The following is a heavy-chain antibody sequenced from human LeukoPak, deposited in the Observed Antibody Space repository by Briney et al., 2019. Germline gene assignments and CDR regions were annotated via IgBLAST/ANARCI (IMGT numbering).Heavy chain of an antibody. CDR3: AREGPLGRGVTTSDY. CDR2: ISSTGTYI. J-gene: IGHJ4*02. CDR1: GFTFSSYG. D-gene: IGHD3-10*01. Sequence: GGSLRLSCAASGFTFSSYGMSWVRQAPGKGLEWVSSISSTGTYIYYADSVKGRFTISRDNAKNSLYLLMNSLRAEDTAVYYCAREGPLGRGVTTSDYWGQGTLVTVSS. V-gene: IGHV3-21*01.